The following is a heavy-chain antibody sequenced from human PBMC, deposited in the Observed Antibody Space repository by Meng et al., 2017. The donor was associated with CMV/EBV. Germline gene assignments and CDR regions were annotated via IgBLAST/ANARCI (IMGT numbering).Heavy chain of an antibody. CDR2: IIPIFGTA. J-gene: IGHJ4*02. CDR3: ARDSGNSSGYYPFFDY. CDR1: GGTFSSYA. V-gene: IGHV1-69*01. D-gene: IGHD3-22*01. Sequence: SGGTFSSYAIRCVRQAPGQGLEWMGGIIPIFGTANYAQKFQGRVTITADESTSTAYMELSSLRSEDTAVYYCARDSGNSSGYYPFFDYWGQGTLVTVSS.